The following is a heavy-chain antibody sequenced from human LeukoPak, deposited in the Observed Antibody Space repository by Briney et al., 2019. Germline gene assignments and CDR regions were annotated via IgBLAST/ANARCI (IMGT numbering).Heavy chain of an antibody. D-gene: IGHD1-26*01. CDR3: AKYSGSYLFDY. CDR2: IYSGGST. CDR1: GFIVNRNY. Sequence: GGSLRLSCAASGFIVNRNYMSWVRQAPGKGLEWVSIIYSGGSTYYADSVKGRFTISRDNSKNTVYLQMNSLRAEDTAVYYCAKYSGSYLFDYWGQGTLVTVSS. V-gene: IGHV3-53*01. J-gene: IGHJ4*02.